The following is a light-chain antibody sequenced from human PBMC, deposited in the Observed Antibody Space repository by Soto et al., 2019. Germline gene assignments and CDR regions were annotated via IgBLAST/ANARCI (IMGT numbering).Light chain of an antibody. CDR1: NSNIGRYS. V-gene: IGLV1-44*01. J-gene: IGLJ3*02. Sequence: SVLTQPPSLSGTPGQRVTISCSGSNSNIGRYSVNWNQHFPGTAPKILIYSDDERPSGVPDRLSGSKSGTSASLAISGLQSEDEAEYYCAAWDDKLNGPLFGGGTKVTVL. CDR2: SDD. CDR3: AAWDDKLNGPL.